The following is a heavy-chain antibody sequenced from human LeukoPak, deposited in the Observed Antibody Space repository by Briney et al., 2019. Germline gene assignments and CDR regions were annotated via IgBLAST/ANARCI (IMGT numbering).Heavy chain of an antibody. CDR3: ANPRAGRYYYDSSGYYYLDY. J-gene: IGHJ4*02. CDR1: GFTFSSYA. Sequence: GGSLRLSCAASGFTFSSYAMSWVRQPPGKGLEWVSAISGSGGSTYYADSVKGRFTISRDNSKNTLYLQMNSLRAEDTAVYYCANPRAGRYYYDSSGYYYLDYWGQGTLVTVSS. D-gene: IGHD3-22*01. V-gene: IGHV3-23*01. CDR2: ISGSGGST.